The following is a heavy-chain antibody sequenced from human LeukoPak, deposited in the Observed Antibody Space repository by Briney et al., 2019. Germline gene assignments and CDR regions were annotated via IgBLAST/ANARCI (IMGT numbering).Heavy chain of an antibody. CDR3: ATLGIAAAGTWFDP. Sequence: PSETLSLTCTVSGGSISSYYWSWIRQPPGKGLEWIGYIYYSGSTNYNPSLKSRVTISVDTSKNQFSLKLSSVTAAGTAVYYCATLGIAAAGTWFDPWGQGTLVTVSS. CDR2: IYYSGST. J-gene: IGHJ5*02. CDR1: GGSISSYY. V-gene: IGHV4-59*01. D-gene: IGHD6-13*01.